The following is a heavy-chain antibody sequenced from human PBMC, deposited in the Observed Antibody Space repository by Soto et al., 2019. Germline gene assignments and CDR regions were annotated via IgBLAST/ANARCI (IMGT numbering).Heavy chain of an antibody. Sequence: SETLSLTCTVSGGSISSSSYYWFWIRHPPGKGLEWIGSIYYSGSTYYNPSLKSRVTISVDTSKNQFSLKLSSVTAADTAVYYCASGRQYYDILTGYWFYYYGMDVWGQGTTVTVSS. V-gene: IGHV4-39*01. J-gene: IGHJ6*02. CDR3: ASGRQYYDILTGYWFYYYGMDV. D-gene: IGHD3-9*01. CDR2: IYYSGST. CDR1: GGSISSSSYY.